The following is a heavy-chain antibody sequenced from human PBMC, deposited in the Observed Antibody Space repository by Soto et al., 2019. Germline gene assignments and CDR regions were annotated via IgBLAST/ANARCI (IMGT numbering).Heavy chain of an antibody. CDR1: GGSFSGYY. V-gene: IGHV4-34*01. CDR2: INHSGST. D-gene: IGHD3-22*01. J-gene: IGHJ5*02. CDR3: ARGIRRWTYYYDSSGYYNWFDP. Sequence: SETLSLTCAVYGGSFSGYYWSWIRQPPGKGLEWIGEINHSGSTNYNPSLKSRVTISVDTSKNQFSLKLSSVTAADTAVYYCARGIRRWTYYYDSSGYYNWFDPWGQGTLVT.